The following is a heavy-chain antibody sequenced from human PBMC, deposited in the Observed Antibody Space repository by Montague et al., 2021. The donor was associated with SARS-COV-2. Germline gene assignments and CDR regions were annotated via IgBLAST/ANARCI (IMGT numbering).Heavy chain of an antibody. CDR1: GDSMSGSNSY. Sequence: SETLSLTCSVSGDSMSGSNSYWGWIRQPPGKGLESIGSISYTGSTSYNASLKSRVTMSVDTSKNEFSLRLSSVTASDTAVYYCARLYRPKTLVGASRHRWFDPWGQGTLVTVSS. CDR2: ISYTGST. D-gene: IGHD1-26*01. V-gene: IGHV4-39*01. CDR3: ARLYRPKTLVGASRHRWFDP. J-gene: IGHJ5*02.